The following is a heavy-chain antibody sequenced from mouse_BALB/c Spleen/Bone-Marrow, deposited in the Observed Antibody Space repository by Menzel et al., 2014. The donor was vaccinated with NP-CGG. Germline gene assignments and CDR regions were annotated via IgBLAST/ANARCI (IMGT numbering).Heavy chain of an antibody. CDR1: GFPFSSYG. CDR3: ARDRTYCYGMDY. V-gene: IGHV5-6-3*01. CDR2: INSNGGST. Sequence: EVQLVESGGGLVQPGGSLKLSCAASGFPFSSYGMSWVRQTPDKRLELVATINSNGGSTYYPDIVKGRFTISRDNAKNTLYLQMSSLKSEDSAMFYCARDRTYCYGMDYWGQGTSVTVSS. J-gene: IGHJ4*01.